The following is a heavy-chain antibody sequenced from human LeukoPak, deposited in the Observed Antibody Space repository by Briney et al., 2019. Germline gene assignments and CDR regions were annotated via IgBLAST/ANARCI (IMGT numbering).Heavy chain of an antibody. D-gene: IGHD2-2*01. V-gene: IGHV3-30*02. CDR2: IRYDGSNK. Sequence: GGSLRLSCAASGFTFSSYGVHWVRQAPGKGLEWVAFIRYDGSNKYYADSVKGRFTISRDNSKNTLYLQMNSLRAEDTAVYYCAKGLTDCSSTSCYYYYYMDVWGKGTTVTVSS. CDR3: AKGLTDCSSTSCYYYYYMDV. CDR1: GFTFSSYG. J-gene: IGHJ6*03.